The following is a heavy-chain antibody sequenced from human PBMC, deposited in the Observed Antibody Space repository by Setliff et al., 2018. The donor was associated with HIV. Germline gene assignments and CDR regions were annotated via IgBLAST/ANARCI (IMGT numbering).Heavy chain of an antibody. CDR1: GESLSGYY. V-gene: IGHV4-38-2*01. J-gene: IGHJ6*04. CDR3: ARLGEHDTGDLDV. CDR2: VYHTGTA. Sequence: SETLSLTCAVYGESLSGYYWGWIRQPPGRGLEWIGTVYHTGTAYYNSSLKSRVAISIDTSNNRFSLRLYSVTAADTAMYYCARLGEHDTGDLDVWGKGTTVTAPQ. D-gene: IGHD1-1*01.